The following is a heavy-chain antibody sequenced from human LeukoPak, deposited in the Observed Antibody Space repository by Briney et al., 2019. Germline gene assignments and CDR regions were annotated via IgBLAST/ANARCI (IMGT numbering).Heavy chain of an antibody. CDR1: GYTFTGHY. D-gene: IGHD2-15*01. Sequence: GASVKVSCKASGYTFTGHYMYWVRQAPGQGLEGMGWINPNSDGTNYAQKVQGRVSMTRDTSISTAYMELSRLRSDDTAVYYCARGGSCSGGSCSYNWFDPWGQGTLVTVSS. CDR2: INPNSDGT. V-gene: IGHV1-2*02. CDR3: ARGGSCSGGSCSYNWFDP. J-gene: IGHJ5*02.